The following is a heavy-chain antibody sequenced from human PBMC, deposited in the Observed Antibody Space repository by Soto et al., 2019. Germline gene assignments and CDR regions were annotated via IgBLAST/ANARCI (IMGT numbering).Heavy chain of an antibody. D-gene: IGHD2-15*01. CDR1: GGSISSGNFY. J-gene: IGHJ4*02. CDR3: ARFVRWGQSNRHGIFDY. V-gene: IGHV4-30-4*01. Sequence: SETLSLTCTVSGGSISSGNFYWNWIRQPPGKGLEWIEYIYYSGSTFYNPSLKSRITISVDTSRNQFSLKLSSLTAAATAVYYCARFVRWGQSNRHGIFDYWGQGTLVTVSS. CDR2: IYYSGST.